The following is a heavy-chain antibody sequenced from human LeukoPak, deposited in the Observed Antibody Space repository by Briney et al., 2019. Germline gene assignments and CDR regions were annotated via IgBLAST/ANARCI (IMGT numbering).Heavy chain of an antibody. CDR3: AKSGPYCSSTSCNYFDY. V-gene: IGHV3-48*04. CDR1: GFTFSSYS. J-gene: IGHJ4*02. D-gene: IGHD2-2*01. CDR2: ISSSSSTI. Sequence: GGSLRLSCAASGFTFSSYSMNWVRQAPGKGLEWVSYISSSSSTIYYADSVKGRFTISRDNAKNSLYLQMNSLRAEDTAVYYCAKSGPYCSSTSCNYFDYWGQGTLVTVSS.